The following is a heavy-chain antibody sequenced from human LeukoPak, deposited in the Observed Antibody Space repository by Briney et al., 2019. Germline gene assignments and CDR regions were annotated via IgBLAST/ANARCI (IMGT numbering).Heavy chain of an antibody. Sequence: PGGSLRLSCAASGFTFSSYSMNWVRQAPGKGLEWVSSISSSSNYIYYADSVKGRFTISRDNAKNSLYLQMNSLRAEDTAVYYCARGGPYYDFWRGYYSGLDYWGQGTLVTVSS. J-gene: IGHJ4*02. V-gene: IGHV3-21*01. CDR2: ISSSSNYI. CDR1: GFTFSSYS. CDR3: ARGGPYYDFWRGYYSGLDY. D-gene: IGHD3-3*01.